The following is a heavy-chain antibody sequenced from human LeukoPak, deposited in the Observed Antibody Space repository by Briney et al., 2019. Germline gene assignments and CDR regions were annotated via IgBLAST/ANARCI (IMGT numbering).Heavy chain of an antibody. CDR1: GFSFSSHW. CDR2: IKQDGSEK. V-gene: IGHV3-7*03. CDR3: ARGFGITF. Sequence: PGGSLRLSCAASGFSFSSHWKSWVRQAPGKGLEWVANIKQDGSEKHYVDSVKGRFTVSRDNAKNSLYLQMNSLRADDTAVYYCARGFGITFWGQGTLVTVSS. D-gene: IGHD3-16*01. J-gene: IGHJ4*02.